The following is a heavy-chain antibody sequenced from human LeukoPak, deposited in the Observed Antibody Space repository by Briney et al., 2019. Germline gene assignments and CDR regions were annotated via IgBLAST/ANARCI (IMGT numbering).Heavy chain of an antibody. D-gene: IGHD5-18*01. V-gene: IGHV4-34*01. J-gene: IGHJ5*02. CDR3: ARDGERGYSYASDNWFDP. CDR1: GGSFSGYY. CDR2: INHSGST. Sequence: PSETLSLTCAVYGGSFSGYYWSWIRQPPGKGLEWIGEINHSGSTNYNPSLKSRVTISVDTSKNQFSLKLSSVTAADTAVYYCARDGERGYSYASDNWFDPWGQGTLVTVSS.